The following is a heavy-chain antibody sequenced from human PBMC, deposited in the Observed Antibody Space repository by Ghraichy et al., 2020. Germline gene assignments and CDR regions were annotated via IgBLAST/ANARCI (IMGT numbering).Heavy chain of an antibody. CDR2: IYHSGST. CDR1: GGSISSSYW. V-gene: IGHV4-4*02. CDR3: ARGVAAEPLDY. D-gene: IGHD1-14*01. J-gene: IGHJ4*02. Sequence: SQTLSLTCGVSGGSISSSYWWSWVRQPPGKGLEWIGEIYHSGSTNYNPSLKSRVTISVDKSKNQFSLKLSPVTAADTAVYYCARGVAAEPLDYWGQGTLVSVSS.